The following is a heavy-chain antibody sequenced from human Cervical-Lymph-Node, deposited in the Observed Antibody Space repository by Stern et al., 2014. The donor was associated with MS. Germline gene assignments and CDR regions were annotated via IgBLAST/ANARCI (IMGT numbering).Heavy chain of an antibody. CDR3: ATTRWDLFTWNWFDP. CDR1: GGSISSSGYY. V-gene: IGHV4-61*02. J-gene: IGHJ5*02. Sequence: VQLVESGPGLVKPSQTLSLTCTVSGGSISSSGYYWSWIRQPADKGLEWIGRIHDSGSTYYNPSLKRRVTISMDPAKNQFSLKLPSVTAADTAVYYCATTRWDLFTWNWFDPWGQGTLVTVSS. D-gene: IGHD1-26*01. CDR2: IHDSGST.